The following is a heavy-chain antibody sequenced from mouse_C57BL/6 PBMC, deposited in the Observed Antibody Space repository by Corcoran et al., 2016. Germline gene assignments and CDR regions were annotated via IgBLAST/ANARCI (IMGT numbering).Heavy chain of an antibody. CDR2: INPNNGGT. V-gene: IGHV1-26*01. J-gene: IGHJ3*01. D-gene: IGHD2-1*01. CDR3: APIYYGNFAY. CDR1: GYTFTDYY. Sequence: EVQLQQSGPELVKPGASVKISCKASGYTFTDYYMNWVKQSHGKSLEWIGDINPNNGGTSYNQKFKGKATLTVDKSSSTAYMELRSLTSEDSAVYYCAPIYYGNFAYWGQGTLVTVSA.